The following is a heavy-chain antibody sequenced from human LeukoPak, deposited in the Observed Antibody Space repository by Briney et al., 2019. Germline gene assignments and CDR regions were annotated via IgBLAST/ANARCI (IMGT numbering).Heavy chain of an antibody. CDR3: ARRNTAMVYYYYYMDV. Sequence: GGSLRLSCAASGFTFSSYWMSWVRQAPGKGLEWVANIKQDGSEKYYVDSVKGRFTISRDNAKNSLYLQMNSLRAEDTAVYYCARRNTAMVYYYYYMDVWGKGTTVTVSS. V-gene: IGHV3-7*01. CDR1: GFTFSSYW. CDR2: IKQDGSEK. D-gene: IGHD5-18*01. J-gene: IGHJ6*03.